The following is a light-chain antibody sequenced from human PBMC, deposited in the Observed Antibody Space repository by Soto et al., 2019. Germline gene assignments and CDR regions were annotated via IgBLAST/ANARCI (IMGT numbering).Light chain of an antibody. CDR3: QQYGPSPMYT. J-gene: IGKJ2*01. V-gene: IGKV3-20*01. CDR1: QTVSSSY. Sequence: EILLTQSPGTLSLSPGERATLSCRASQTVSSSYLAWYQQKPGQAPRLLIYGASTRATGIPGRFSGSASGTDFTLTISRLEPEDFAVYYCQQYGPSPMYTFGKGTNLEIK. CDR2: GAS.